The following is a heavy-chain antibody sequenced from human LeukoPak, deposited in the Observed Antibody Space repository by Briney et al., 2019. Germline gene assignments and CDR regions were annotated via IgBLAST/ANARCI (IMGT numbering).Heavy chain of an antibody. CDR3: GKSEAYSFAYGIDF. CDR2: ISGSGGST. Sequence: GALRLSCAASGFTFDDYTMHWVRQAPGKGLEWVSVISGSGGSTYYADSVKGRFTISRDNSKSTLYLQMNSLRAEDTAVYYCGKSEAYSFAYGIDFWGEGTLVTVSS. J-gene: IGHJ4*02. CDR1: GFTFDDYT. V-gene: IGHV3-23*01. D-gene: IGHD5-18*01.